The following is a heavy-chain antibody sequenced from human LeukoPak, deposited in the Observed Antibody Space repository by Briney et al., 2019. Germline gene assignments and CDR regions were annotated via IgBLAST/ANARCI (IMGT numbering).Heavy chain of an antibody. CDR2: ISGSGGTT. CDR3: AKSKSGYCDY. CDR1: GFSFSTYA. J-gene: IGHJ4*02. Sequence: GGSLRPSCAASGFSFSTYAMRWVRQAPGKGLEWVSSISGSGGTTFYADSVKGRFTISRDNSKNTLYLQMNTLRAEDTAVYYCAKSKSGYCDYWGQGTLVTVSS. V-gene: IGHV3-23*01. D-gene: IGHD3-3*01.